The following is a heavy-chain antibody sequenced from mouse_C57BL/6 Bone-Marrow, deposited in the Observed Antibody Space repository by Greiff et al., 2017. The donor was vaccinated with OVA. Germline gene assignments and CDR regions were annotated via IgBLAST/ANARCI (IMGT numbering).Heavy chain of an antibody. CDR2: IWSGGST. Sequence: VQLQQSGPGLVQPSQSLSITCTVSGFSLTSYGVHWVRQSPGKGLEWLGVIWSGGSTDYNAAFISRLSISKDNSKSQVFFQMNSLQADDTAIYYCARETAIYSNYWYFDVWGTGTTVTVSS. V-gene: IGHV2-2*01. CDR1: GFSLTSYG. J-gene: IGHJ1*03. D-gene: IGHD2-5*01. CDR3: ARETAIYSNYWYFDV.